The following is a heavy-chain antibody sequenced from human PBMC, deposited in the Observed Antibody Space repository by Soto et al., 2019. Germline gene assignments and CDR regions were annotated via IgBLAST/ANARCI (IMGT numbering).Heavy chain of an antibody. V-gene: IGHV1-8*01. J-gene: IGHJ3*02. CDR3: ARHGIAARAFDI. D-gene: IGHD6-6*01. Sequence: ASVKVSCKASGYTFTSYDINWVRQATGQGLEWMGWMNPNSGNTGYAQKFQGRVTMTRNTSISTAYMELSSLRSEDTAVYYCARHGIAARAFDIWGQGTMVTVSS. CDR1: GYTFTSYD. CDR2: MNPNSGNT.